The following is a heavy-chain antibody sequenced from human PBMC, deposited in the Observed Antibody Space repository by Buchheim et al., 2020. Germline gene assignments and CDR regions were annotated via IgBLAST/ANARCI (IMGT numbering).Heavy chain of an antibody. CDR3: AREGRYCSSASCYRETKNYYYYGMDV. J-gene: IGHJ6*02. Sequence: VQLVESGGGPVKPGGSLRLSCAAYEFTFSYYTMNWVRQAPGKGLEWVSSISTASSYIYYADSVKGRFTISRDNAENSLFLQMNSLRAEGTAVYYCAREGRYCSSASCYRETKNYYYYGMDVWGQGT. CDR2: ISTASSYI. D-gene: IGHD2-2*01. V-gene: IGHV3-21*01. CDR1: EFTFSYYT.